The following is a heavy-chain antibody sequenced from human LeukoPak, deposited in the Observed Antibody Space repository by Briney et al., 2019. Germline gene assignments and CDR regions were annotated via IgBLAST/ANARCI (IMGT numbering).Heavy chain of an antibody. V-gene: IGHV3-23*01. CDR1: GFTFSSYA. J-gene: IGHJ4*02. CDR3: AKDPGPIYGDGEIWAPFDY. Sequence: GGSLRLSCAASGFTFSSYAMSWVRQAPRKGLEWVSAIISSGGSTYYADSVKGRFTISRDNSKNTLYLQMNSLTAKDTAVYYGAKDPGPIYGDGEIWAPFDYWGQGTLVTVSS. D-gene: IGHD4-17*01. CDR2: IISSGGST.